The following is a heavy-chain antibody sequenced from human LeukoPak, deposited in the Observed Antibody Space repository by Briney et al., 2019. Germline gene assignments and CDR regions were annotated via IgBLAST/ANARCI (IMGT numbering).Heavy chain of an antibody. J-gene: IGHJ4*02. CDR3: ARGDSKDY. D-gene: IGHD2-21*02. Sequence: GGSLRLSCAASGFTFSNFWMTWVRQAPGKGLEWVSYISSSSSTIYYADSVKGRFTISRDNSKNTLYLQMNSLRAEDTAVYYCARGDSKDYWGQGTLVTVSS. CDR1: GFTFSNFW. CDR2: ISSSSSTI. V-gene: IGHV3-48*01.